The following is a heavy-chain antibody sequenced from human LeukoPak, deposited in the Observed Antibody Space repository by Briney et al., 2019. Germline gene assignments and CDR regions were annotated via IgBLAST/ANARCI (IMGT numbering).Heavy chain of an antibody. CDR3: ASAKGSGSYFNWFDP. J-gene: IGHJ5*02. Sequence: SETLSLTCAVYGGSFSGYYWSWIRQPPGKGLEWIGEINHSGSTNYNPSLKSRVTISVDTSKNQFSLKLSSVTAADTAVYYCASAKGSGSYFNWFDPWGQGTLVTVSS. CDR2: INHSGST. CDR1: GGSFSGYY. D-gene: IGHD3-10*01. V-gene: IGHV4-34*01.